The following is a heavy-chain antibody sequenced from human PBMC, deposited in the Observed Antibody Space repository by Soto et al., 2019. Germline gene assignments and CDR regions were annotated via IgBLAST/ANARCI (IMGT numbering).Heavy chain of an antibody. CDR3: ARYCSSTSCYTGGFDP. CDR2: IIPIFGTA. V-gene: IGHV1-69*13. CDR1: GGTFSSYA. Sequence: SVKVSCKASGGTFSSYAISWVRQAPGQGLEWMGGIIPIFGTANYAQKFQGRVTITADESTSTAYMELSSLRSEDTAVYYCARYCSSTSCYTGGFDPWRQGTPVTVSS. J-gene: IGHJ5*02. D-gene: IGHD2-2*02.